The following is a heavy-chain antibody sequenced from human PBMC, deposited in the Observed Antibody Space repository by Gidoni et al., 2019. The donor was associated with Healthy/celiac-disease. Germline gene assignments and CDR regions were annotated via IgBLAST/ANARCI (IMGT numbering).Heavy chain of an antibody. Sequence: EVQRVESGGGLVKPGGYLRLSCAASGFTFSSYSMNWVRQAPGKGLEWVSSMSSSSSYIYYADSVKGRFTISRDNAKNSLYLQMNSLRAEDTAVYYCARDNSSPFDPWGQGTLVTVSS. CDR1: GFTFSSYS. CDR3: ARDNSSPFDP. D-gene: IGHD6-13*01. V-gene: IGHV3-21*01. CDR2: MSSSSSYI. J-gene: IGHJ5*02.